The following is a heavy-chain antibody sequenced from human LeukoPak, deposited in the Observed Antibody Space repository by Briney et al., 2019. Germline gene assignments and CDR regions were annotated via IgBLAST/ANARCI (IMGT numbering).Heavy chain of an antibody. CDR2: ISSSSSYI. CDR1: GFTFSSYA. Sequence: GGSLRLSCAASGFTFSSYAMSWVRQAPGKGLEWVSSISSSSSYIYYADSVKGRFTISRDNAKNSLYLQMNSLRAEDTAVYYCASYLEQQLVKGVDYWGQGTLVTVSS. J-gene: IGHJ4*02. V-gene: IGHV3-21*01. CDR3: ASYLEQQLVKGVDY. D-gene: IGHD6-13*01.